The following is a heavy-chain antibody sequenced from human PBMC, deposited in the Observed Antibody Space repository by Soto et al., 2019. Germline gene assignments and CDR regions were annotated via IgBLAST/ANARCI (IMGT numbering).Heavy chain of an antibody. CDR3: ARSWDTTRHWFDP. V-gene: IGHV1-3*01. J-gene: IGHJ5*02. D-gene: IGHD4-4*01. CDR2: INAGNGNT. Sequence: ASVKVSCKASGYTFTSYARHWVRQAPGQRLEWMGWINAGNGNTKYSQKFQGRVTITRDTSASTAYMGLSSLRSEDTAVYYCARSWDTTRHWFDPWGQGTLVTVSS. CDR1: GYTFTSYA.